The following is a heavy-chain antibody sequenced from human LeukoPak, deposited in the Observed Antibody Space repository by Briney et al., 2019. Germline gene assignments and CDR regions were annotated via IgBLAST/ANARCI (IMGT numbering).Heavy chain of an antibody. CDR2: IYYSGST. Sequence: SETLSLTCTVSGGSISSYYWSWIRQPPGRGPEWIGYIYYSGSTNYNPSLKSRVTISVDTSKNQFSLKLSSVTAADTAVYYCARHVLRWGTFDYWGQGTLVTVSS. CDR1: GGSISSYY. V-gene: IGHV4-59*08. CDR3: ARHVLRWGTFDY. D-gene: IGHD4-23*01. J-gene: IGHJ4*02.